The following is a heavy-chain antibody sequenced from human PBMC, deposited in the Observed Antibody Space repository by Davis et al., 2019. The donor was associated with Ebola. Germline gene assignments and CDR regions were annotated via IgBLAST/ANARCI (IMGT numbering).Heavy chain of an antibody. CDR2: IDPSDSYT. D-gene: IGHD3-10*01. J-gene: IGHJ4*02. CDR3: ARHKGWFGEVSYFDY. Sequence: GESLKISCKGSGYSFTSYWISWVRQLPGKGLEWMGRIDPSDSYTNYSPSFQGHVTISADKSISIAYLQWSSLKASDTAMYYCARHKGWFGEVSYFDYWGQGTLVTGSS. V-gene: IGHV5-10-1*01. CDR1: GYSFTSYW.